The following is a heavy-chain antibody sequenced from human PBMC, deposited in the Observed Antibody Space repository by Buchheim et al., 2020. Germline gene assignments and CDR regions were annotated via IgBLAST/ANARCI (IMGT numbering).Heavy chain of an antibody. V-gene: IGHV3-23*04. J-gene: IGHJ2*01. CDR2: ISGSGGST. D-gene: IGHD3-3*01. CDR1: GFTFSSYG. CDR3: AKIASQITIFGVVIRGSTYSGNWYFDL. Sequence: VQLVESGGGVVQPGRSLRLSCAASGFTFSSYGMHWVRQAPGKGLEWVSAISGSGGSTYYADSVKGRFTISRDNSKNTLYLQMNSLRAEDTAVYYCAKIASQITIFGVVIRGSTYSGNWYFDLWGRGTL.